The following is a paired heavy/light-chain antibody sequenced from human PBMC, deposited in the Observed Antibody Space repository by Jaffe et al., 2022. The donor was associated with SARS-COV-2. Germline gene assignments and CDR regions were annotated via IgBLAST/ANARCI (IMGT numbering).Heavy chain of an antibody. CDR1: GYTFTTYY. CDR3: ASVSGSSPRGAFAL. Sequence: QVQLVQSGAEVKEPGASVKISCKASGYTFTTYYMFWVRQAPGQGLEWMGIIDPSGSFTTYAQKFKGRVTMTRDTSTSTVYMELSSLRSEDTAVYYCASVSGSSPRGAFALWGQGTTVTVSS. J-gene: IGHJ6*02. V-gene: IGHV1-46*01. D-gene: IGHD6-13*01. CDR2: IDPSGSFT.
Light chain of an antibody. Sequence: DIQMTQSPSTLSASVGDRVTITCRASQSMSSWLAWYQQKPGKAPKLLIYKASSLENGVPSRFSGSGSGTEFTLAISSLQPDDFATYYCQQYNSYPYTFGQGTKLEIK. CDR1: QSMSSW. J-gene: IGKJ2*01. CDR2: KAS. CDR3: QQYNSYPYT. V-gene: IGKV1-5*03.